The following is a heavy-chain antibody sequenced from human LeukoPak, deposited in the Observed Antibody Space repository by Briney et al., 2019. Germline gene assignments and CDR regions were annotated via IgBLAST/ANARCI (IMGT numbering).Heavy chain of an antibody. D-gene: IGHD2-21*02. CDR1: GYTFTSYY. V-gene: IGHV1-46*01. J-gene: IGHJ5*02. CDR3: ARDPRPPQLAYCGGDCYSNWFDP. CDR2: INPSGGST. Sequence: ASVKVSCKASGYTFTSYYMHWVRQAPGQGLEWMGIINPSGGSTSYAQKFQGRVTMTRETSTSTVYMELSSLRSEDTAVYYCARDPRPPQLAYCGGDCYSNWFDPWGQGTLVTVSS.